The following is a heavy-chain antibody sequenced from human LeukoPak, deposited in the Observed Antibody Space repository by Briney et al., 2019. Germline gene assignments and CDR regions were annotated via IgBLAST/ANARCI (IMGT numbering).Heavy chain of an antibody. CDR2: INHSGST. V-gene: IGHV4-34*01. Sequence: SETLSLTCAVYGGSFSGYYWSWIRQPPGKGLEWIGDINHSGSTNYNPSLKSRVTISVDTSKNQFSLKLSSVTAADTAVYYCARSIQLWLKYYFDYWGQGTLVTVSS. D-gene: IGHD5-18*01. CDR3: ARSIQLWLKYYFDY. J-gene: IGHJ4*02. CDR1: GGSFSGYY.